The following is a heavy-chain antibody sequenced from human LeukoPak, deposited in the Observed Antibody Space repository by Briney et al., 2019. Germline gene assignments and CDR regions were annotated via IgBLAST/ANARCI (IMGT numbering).Heavy chain of an antibody. D-gene: IGHD3-10*01. Sequence: SETLSLTCTVSGGSISSGSYYWSWIRQPPGKGLEWIGYIYYSGSTNYNPSLKSRVTISVDTSKNQFSLKLSSVTAADTAVYYCARATVMVRGVMYYYYYGMDVWGQGTTVTVSS. CDR1: GGSISSGSYY. V-gene: IGHV4-61*01. J-gene: IGHJ6*02. CDR3: ARATVMVRGVMYYYYYGMDV. CDR2: IYYSGST.